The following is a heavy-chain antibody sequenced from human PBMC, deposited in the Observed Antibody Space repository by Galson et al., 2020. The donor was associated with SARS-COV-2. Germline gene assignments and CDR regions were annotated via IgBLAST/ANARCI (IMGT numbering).Heavy chain of an antibody. CDR1: GFTFSSYS. Sequence: GGSLRLPCAASGFTFSSYSMNWVRQAPGKGLEWVSSISSSSSYIYYADSVKGRFTISRDNAKNSLYLQMNSLRAEDTAVYYCTTDLCSSTSCSLYYYYGMDVWGQGTTVTVSS. CDR2: ISSSSSYI. V-gene: IGHV3-21*01. J-gene: IGHJ6*02. D-gene: IGHD2-2*01. CDR3: TTDLCSSTSCSLYYYYGMDV.